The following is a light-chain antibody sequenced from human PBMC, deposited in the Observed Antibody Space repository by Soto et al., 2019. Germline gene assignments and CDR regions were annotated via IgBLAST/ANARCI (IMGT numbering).Light chain of an antibody. J-gene: IGKJ1*01. CDR1: QSVSSK. CDR3: QQRSNWPRT. CDR2: GAS. Sequence: EIVMTQSPATLSVSPGERATLSCRASQSVSSKLAWYQQKPGQAPRLLLFGASTRATGIPARFSGSGSGTEFTLTISSLQPEDFAVYYCQQRSNWPRTFGRGTKVDIK. V-gene: IGKV3-15*01.